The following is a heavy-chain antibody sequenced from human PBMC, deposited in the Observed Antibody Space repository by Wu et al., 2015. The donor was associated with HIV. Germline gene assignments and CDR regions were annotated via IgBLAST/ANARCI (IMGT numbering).Heavy chain of an antibody. CDR1: GYTFTGYY. Sequence: QVQLVQSGAEVKKPGASVKVSCKASGYTFTGYYMHWVRQAPGQGLEWMGWINPNSGGTNYAQKFQGRVTMTRDTSISTAYMELSRLRSDDTAVYYCAREGGSGSPSTYYYYGMDVWGQGTTVTVSS. V-gene: IGHV1-2*02. D-gene: IGHD3-10*01. CDR3: AREGGSGSPSTYYYYGMDV. CDR2: INPNSGGT. J-gene: IGHJ6*02.